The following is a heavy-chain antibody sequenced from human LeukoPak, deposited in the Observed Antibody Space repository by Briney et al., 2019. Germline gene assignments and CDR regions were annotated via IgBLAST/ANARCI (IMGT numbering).Heavy chain of an antibody. CDR1: GFSLSTSGVG. J-gene: IGHJ4*02. CDR3: ARFYSGGNPPSFDY. CDR2: IYWDDDK. Sequence: SGPTLVKPTQTLTLTCTFSGFSLSTSGVGVGWIRQPPGKALEWLALIYWDDDKRYSPSLKTRLTISKDTSKNQVVLTMTNMDPVDTATYYCARFYSGGNPPSFDYWGQGTLVTVSS. V-gene: IGHV2-5*02. D-gene: IGHD4-23*01.